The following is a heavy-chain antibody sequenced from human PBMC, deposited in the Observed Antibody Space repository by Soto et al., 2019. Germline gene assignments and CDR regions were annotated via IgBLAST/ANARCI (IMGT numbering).Heavy chain of an antibody. Sequence: GGSLRLSCAASGFTFSTDWMHWVRQAPGKGLEWVANIKQDGSETYYVDSVKGRFTISRDNAKNSLFLQMNGLRAEDTAVYYCAGELAAVGAFWGQGTLVTVSS. CDR2: IKQDGSET. CDR1: GFTFSTDW. CDR3: AGELAAVGAF. J-gene: IGHJ4*02. V-gene: IGHV3-7*01. D-gene: IGHD6-13*01.